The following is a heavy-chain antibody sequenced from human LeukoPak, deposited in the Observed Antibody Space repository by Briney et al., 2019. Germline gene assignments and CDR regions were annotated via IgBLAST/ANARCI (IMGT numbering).Heavy chain of an antibody. Sequence: PGGSLRLSCAASGFTFSSYAMSWVRQAPGKGLEWVSAISGSGGSTYNADSVKGRFTISRDNSKNTLYLQMNSLRAEDTAVYYCAKDGLEGYGDSNYFDYWDQGTLVTVSS. D-gene: IGHD4-17*01. V-gene: IGHV3-23*01. CDR1: GFTFSSYA. J-gene: IGHJ4*02. CDR3: AKDGLEGYGDSNYFDY. CDR2: ISGSGGST.